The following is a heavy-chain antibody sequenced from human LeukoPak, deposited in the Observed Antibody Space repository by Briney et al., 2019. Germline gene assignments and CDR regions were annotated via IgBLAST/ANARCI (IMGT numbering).Heavy chain of an antibody. CDR1: GFTFSDYY. CDR3: ARAWTGYSYGDY. CDR2: ISGSGSTI. Sequence: GGSLRLSCAASGFTFSDYYMSWIRQAPGKGLEWVSYISGSGSTIYYADSVKGRFTISRNNAKNTLYLQMNSLRAEDTAVYYCARAWTGYSYGDYWGQGTLVTVSS. J-gene: IGHJ4*02. V-gene: IGHV3-11*01. D-gene: IGHD5-18*01.